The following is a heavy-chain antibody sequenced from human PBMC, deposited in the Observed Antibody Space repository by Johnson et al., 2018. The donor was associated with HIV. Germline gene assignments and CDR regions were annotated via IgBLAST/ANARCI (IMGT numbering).Heavy chain of an antibody. CDR2: ISYDGSNK. J-gene: IGHJ3*02. D-gene: IGHD6-13*01. V-gene: IGHV3-30*04. CDR3: ARDGAYSSSWYSAFDI. Sequence: HVQLVESGGGVVQPGRSLRLSCAASGFTFSSYAMHWVRQAPGKGLEWVAVISYDGSNKYYADSVKGRFTISRDNSKNTLYLQMNSLRAEDTAVYYCARDGAYSSSWYSAFDIWGQGTMVTVSS. CDR1: GFTFSSYA.